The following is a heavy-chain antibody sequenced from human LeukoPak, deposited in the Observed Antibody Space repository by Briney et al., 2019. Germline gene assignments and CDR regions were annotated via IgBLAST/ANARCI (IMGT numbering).Heavy chain of an antibody. CDR2: ISGSSNYI. V-gene: IGHV3-21*03. CDR1: GFTFSTYS. D-gene: IGHD6-19*01. J-gene: IGHJ4*02. CDR3: ARGGAVAGNNYFDY. Sequence: PGGSLRLSCAASGFTFSTYSMNWVRQAPGKGLEWVSSISGSSNYIYYADSVKGRFTISRDNAKNSLYLQMNSLRAEDTAVYYCARGGAVAGNNYFDYWGQGTLVTVPS.